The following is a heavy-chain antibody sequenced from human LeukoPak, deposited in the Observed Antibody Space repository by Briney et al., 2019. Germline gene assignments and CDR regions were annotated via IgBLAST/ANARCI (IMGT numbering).Heavy chain of an antibody. V-gene: IGHV1-2*02. Sequence: ASVRVSCKASGYTFSVHFMHWVRQAPGQGLEWMGWINPKSGGAKYAEAFQGRVTMTRDTSITTVYMEMTRLTSDDTAVYYCARDEPYASYPGIGYWGQGTLVIVSS. D-gene: IGHD5-18*01. CDR3: ARDEPYASYPGIGY. CDR2: INPKSGGA. CDR1: GYTFSVHF. J-gene: IGHJ4*02.